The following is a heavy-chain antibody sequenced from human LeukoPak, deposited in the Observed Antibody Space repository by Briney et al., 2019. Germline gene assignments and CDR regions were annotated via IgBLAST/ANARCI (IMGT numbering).Heavy chain of an antibody. CDR2: INPNSGGT. CDR3: ARNALYSSSWNWFDP. Sequence: ASVKVSCKASGYTFTGYYMHWVRQAPGQGLEGMGWINPNSGGTNYAQKFQGRVTMTRDTSISTAYMELSRLRSDDTAVYYCARNALYSSSWNWFDPWGQGTLVTVSS. J-gene: IGHJ5*02. D-gene: IGHD6-13*01. CDR1: GYTFTGYY. V-gene: IGHV1-2*02.